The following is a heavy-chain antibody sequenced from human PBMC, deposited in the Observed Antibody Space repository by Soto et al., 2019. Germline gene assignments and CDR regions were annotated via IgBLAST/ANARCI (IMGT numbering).Heavy chain of an antibody. J-gene: IGHJ5*02. D-gene: IGHD3-22*01. Sequence: SVKVSCKASGGTFSSYAISWVRQAPGQGLEWMGGIIPIFGTANYAQKFQGRVTITADESTSTAYMELSSLRSEDTAVYYCAPYYDSSGYYPNWFDPWGQGTLVTVSS. V-gene: IGHV1-69*13. CDR1: GGTFSSYA. CDR2: IIPIFGTA. CDR3: APYYDSSGYYPNWFDP.